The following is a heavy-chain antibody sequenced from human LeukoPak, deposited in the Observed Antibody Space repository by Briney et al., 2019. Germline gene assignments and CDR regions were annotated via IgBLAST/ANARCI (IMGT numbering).Heavy chain of an antibody. V-gene: IGHV1-69*13. CDR3: ARTGENPPAATLYGMDV. CDR1: GGTFSSYG. J-gene: IGHJ6*02. CDR2: IIPIFGTA. D-gene: IGHD2-15*01. Sequence: TSVKVSCKASGGTFSSYGISWVRQAPGQGLEWMGGIIPIFGTANYAQKFQGRVTITADESTSTAYMELSSLRSEDTAVYYCARTGENPPAATLYGMDVWGQGTTVTVSS.